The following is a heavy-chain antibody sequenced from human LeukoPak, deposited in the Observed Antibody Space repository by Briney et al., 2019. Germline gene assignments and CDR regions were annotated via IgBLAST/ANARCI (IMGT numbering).Heavy chain of an antibody. CDR1: GGSVSSDSYY. J-gene: IGHJ4*02. V-gene: IGHV4-61*01. CDR2: IYYSGST. CDR3: AREGGAKTATPSAIDY. Sequence: SETLSLTCTVSGGSVSSDSYYWSWIRQPPGKGLEWIGYIYYSGSTYYNPSLKSRVTISVDTSKNQFSLKLSSVTAADTAVYYCAREGGAKTATPSAIDYWGQGTLVTVSS. D-gene: IGHD3-16*01.